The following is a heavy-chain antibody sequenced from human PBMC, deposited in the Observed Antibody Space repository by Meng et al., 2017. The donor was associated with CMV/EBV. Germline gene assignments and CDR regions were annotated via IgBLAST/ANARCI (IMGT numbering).Heavy chain of an antibody. CDR1: GGTFSSYA. J-gene: IGHJ6*02. CDR2: IIPIFGTA. D-gene: IGHD1-7*01. V-gene: IGHV1-69*05. Sequence: SVKVSCKASGGTFSSYAISWVRQAPGQGLEWMGGIIPIFGTANYAQKFQGRVTITTDESTSTAYMELSSLRSEDTAVYYCASNLGSFGGGGNYADYYYGMDVWGQGTTVTVSS. CDR3: ASNLGSFGGGGNYADYYYGMDV.